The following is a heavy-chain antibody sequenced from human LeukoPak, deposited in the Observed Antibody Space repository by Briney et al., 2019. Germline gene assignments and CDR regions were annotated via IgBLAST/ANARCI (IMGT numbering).Heavy chain of an antibody. CDR2: IYYSGST. CDR1: GGSISSGDYY. CDR3: ARDRTYSYDSSGQDAFGI. V-gene: IGHV4-30-4*08. Sequence: PSQTLSLTCTVSGGSISSGDYYWSWIRQPPGKGLEWIGYIYYSGSTYYNPSLKSRVTISVDASKNQFSLKVSSVTAADTAVYYCARDRTYSYDSSGQDAFGIWGQGTIVTVSS. J-gene: IGHJ3*02. D-gene: IGHD3-22*01.